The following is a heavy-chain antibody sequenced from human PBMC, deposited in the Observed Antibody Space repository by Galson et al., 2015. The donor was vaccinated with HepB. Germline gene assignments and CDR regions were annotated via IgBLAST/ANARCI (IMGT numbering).Heavy chain of an antibody. CDR2: IDPSDSYT. CDR3: ARRGITIFGVSAARFDP. D-gene: IGHD3-3*01. Sequence: QSGAEVKKPGESLWISWKGSGYSFTSYWISWVRQMPGKGLEWMGRIDPSDSYTNYSPSLQGHVTISADKSISTAYLQWRSLKASDTAMYYCARRGITIFGVSAARFDPWGQGTLVTVSS. J-gene: IGHJ5*02. V-gene: IGHV5-10-1*01. CDR1: GYSFTSYW.